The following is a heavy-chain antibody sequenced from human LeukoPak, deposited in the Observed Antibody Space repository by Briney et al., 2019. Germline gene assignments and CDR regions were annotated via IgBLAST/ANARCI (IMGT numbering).Heavy chain of an antibody. Sequence: PSETLSLTCAVYGGSFSGYYWSWIRQPPGKGLEWIGEINHSGSTNYNPSLKSRVTISVDTSKNQFSLKLSSVTAADTAVYYCARGGESIGDGYNFGYWGQGTLVTVSS. J-gene: IGHJ4*02. D-gene: IGHD5-24*01. V-gene: IGHV4-34*01. CDR3: ARGGESIGDGYNFGY. CDR2: INHSGST. CDR1: GGSFSGYY.